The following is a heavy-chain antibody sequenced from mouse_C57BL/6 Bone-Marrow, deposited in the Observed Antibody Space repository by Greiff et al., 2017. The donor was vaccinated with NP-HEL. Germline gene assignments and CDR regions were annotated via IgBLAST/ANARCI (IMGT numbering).Heavy chain of an antibody. D-gene: IGHD1-1*01. CDR1: GYSFTDYN. CDR2: INPSYGTT. CDR3: ARYYYGSSPFAY. V-gene: IGHV1-39*01. J-gene: IGHJ3*01. Sequence: VQLQQSGPELVKPGASVKISCKASGYSFTDYNMNWVKQSTGKSLEWIGVINPSYGTTSYNQTFKGKATLTVDKSSSTAYMHLNILTSEDSAVYYCARYYYGSSPFAYWGQGTLVTVSA.